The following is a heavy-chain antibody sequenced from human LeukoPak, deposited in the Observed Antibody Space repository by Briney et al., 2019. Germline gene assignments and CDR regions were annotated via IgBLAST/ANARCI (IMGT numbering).Heavy chain of an antibody. Sequence: LGASVKVSCKASGYTFTGYYMHWVRQAPGQGLEWMGWINPNSGGTNYAQKFQGRVTMTRDTSISTAYMELSRLRSDDTAVYYCARVFRTLGWYKFDYWGQGTLVTVSS. CDR2: INPNSGGT. V-gene: IGHV1-2*03. CDR3: ARVFRTLGWYKFDY. D-gene: IGHD6-19*01. CDR1: GYTFTGYY. J-gene: IGHJ4*02.